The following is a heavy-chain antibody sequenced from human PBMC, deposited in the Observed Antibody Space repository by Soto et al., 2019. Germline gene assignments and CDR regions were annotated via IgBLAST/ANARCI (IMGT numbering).Heavy chain of an antibody. D-gene: IGHD2-15*01. J-gene: IGHJ6*02. CDR1: GGSISSGGYY. CDR3: ARAGTDIVFMDV. Sequence: QVQLQESGPGLVKPSQTLSLTCTVSGGSISSGGYYWSWIRQHPGKGLEWIGYIYYSGSTYYNPSLQGRVTISVDTSKNQFSLKLSSVTAADTAVYYCARAGTDIVFMDVWGQGTTVTVSS. CDR2: IYYSGST. V-gene: IGHV4-31*03.